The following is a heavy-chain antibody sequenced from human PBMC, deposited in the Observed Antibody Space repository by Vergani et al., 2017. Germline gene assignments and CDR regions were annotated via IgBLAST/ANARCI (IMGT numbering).Heavy chain of an antibody. CDR1: GYTFTGYY. J-gene: IGHJ6*03. CDR3: ASRAKMKKYYYYMDV. CDR2: INPNSGGT. Sequence: QVQLVQSGAEVKKPGASVKVSCKASGYTFTGYYMHWVRQAPGQGLEWMGWINPNSGGTNYAQKFQGRVTMTRDTSISTAYMELSRLRSDDTAVYYCASRAKMKKYYYYMDVWGKGTTVTVSS. V-gene: IGHV1-2*02.